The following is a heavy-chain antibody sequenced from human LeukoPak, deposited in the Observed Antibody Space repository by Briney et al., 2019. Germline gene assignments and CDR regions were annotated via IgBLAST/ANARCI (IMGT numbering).Heavy chain of an antibody. D-gene: IGHD3-10*01. V-gene: IGHV4-39*07. J-gene: IGHJ4*02. CDR2: IYYSGST. Sequence: SETLSLTCTVSGGSISSSSYYWGWIRQPPGTGLEWIGSIYYSGSTYYNPSLKSRVTISVDTSKNQFSLKLSSVAAADTAVYYCARDLHYYGSGNQGYWGQGTLVTVSS. CDR3: ARDLHYYGSGNQGY. CDR1: GGSISSSSYY.